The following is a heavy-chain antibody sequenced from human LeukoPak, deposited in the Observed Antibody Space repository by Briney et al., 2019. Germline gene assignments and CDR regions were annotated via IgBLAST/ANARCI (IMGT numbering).Heavy chain of an antibody. Sequence: GGSLRLSCAASGFTYSSYWMSWVRQAPGKGLEWVANIKQDGSGKYYVDSVKGRFTISRDNAKNSLYLQMNSLRAEDTAVYYCAREPYGSGSYYNSWFDPWGQGTLVTVSS. V-gene: IGHV3-7*01. D-gene: IGHD3-10*01. J-gene: IGHJ5*02. CDR1: GFTYSSYW. CDR2: IKQDGSGK. CDR3: AREPYGSGSYYNSWFDP.